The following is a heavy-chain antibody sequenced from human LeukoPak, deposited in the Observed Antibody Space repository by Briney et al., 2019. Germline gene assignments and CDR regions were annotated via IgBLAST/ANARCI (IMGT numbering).Heavy chain of an antibody. J-gene: IGHJ5*02. CDR2: ISYDGSNK. D-gene: IGHD1/OR15-1a*01. CDR3: ARRNGAFGKTEDWFDP. CDR1: GFTFSSYG. Sequence: SGGSLRLSCAASGFTFSSYGMHWVRQAPGKGLEWVAVISYDGSNKYYADSVKGRFTISRDNSKNTLYLQMNSLRAEDTAVYYCARRNGAFGKTEDWFDPWGQGTLVTVSS. V-gene: IGHV3-30*03.